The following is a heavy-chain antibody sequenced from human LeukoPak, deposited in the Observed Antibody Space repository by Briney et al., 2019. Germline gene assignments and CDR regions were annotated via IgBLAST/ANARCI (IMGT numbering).Heavy chain of an antibody. CDR2: IYSGGST. V-gene: IGHV3-66*01. D-gene: IGHD3-10*01. CDR1: TFTVSSNY. J-gene: IGHJ4*02. Sequence: GRSLRLSCAASTFTVSSNYMSWVRQAPGKGLEWVSVIYSGGSTYYADSVKGRFTISRDNSKNTLYLQMNSLRAEDTAVYYCAREYGSGSYFYYWGQGTLVTVSS. CDR3: AREYGSGSYFYY.